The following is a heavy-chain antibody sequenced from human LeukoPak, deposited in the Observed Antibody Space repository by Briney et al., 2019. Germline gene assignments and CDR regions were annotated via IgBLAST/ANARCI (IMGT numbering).Heavy chain of an antibody. CDR1: GFTFSGSA. CDR3: TTLGYGDYVTHEDY. D-gene: IGHD4-17*01. J-gene: IGHJ4*02. Sequence: GGSLRLSCAASGFTFSGSAMHWVRQASGEGLEWVGRIRSKANSYATTYAASVNGRFTISRDDSKDTAYLQMNSLKTEDTAVYYCTTLGYGDYVTHEDYWGQGTLVTVSS. V-gene: IGHV3-73*01. CDR2: IRSKANSYAT.